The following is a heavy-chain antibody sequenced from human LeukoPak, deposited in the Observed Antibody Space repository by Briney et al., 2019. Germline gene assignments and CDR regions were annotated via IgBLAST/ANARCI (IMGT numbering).Heavy chain of an antibody. CDR3: ARYRGKTVAATPFDY. Sequence: PGGSLRLSCEVSGLTFSNYAISWVRQAPGKRLEWVSAISGSGIATYYADSVKGRVTISRDNSKNTLYLQMNSLRVEDTAIYYCARYRGKTVAATPFDYWGQGTLSPSP. J-gene: IGHJ4*02. CDR1: GLTFSNYA. CDR2: ISGSGIAT. V-gene: IGHV3-23*01. D-gene: IGHD1-26*01.